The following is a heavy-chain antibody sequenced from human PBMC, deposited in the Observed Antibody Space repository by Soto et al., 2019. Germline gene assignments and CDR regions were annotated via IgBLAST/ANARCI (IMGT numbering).Heavy chain of an antibody. V-gene: IGHV3-23*01. J-gene: IGHJ4*02. CDR3: TSHQIAICDY. Sequence: EVQLLESGGGLVQPGGSLRLSCEASGFAFSQFDMSWVRQAPGKGLEWVSAISASGSTRPYTDSVRGRFTISRDNIRNTVDLQMNNLRAEDTAVYYCTSHQIAICDYWGRGTLVTVSS. D-gene: IGHD2-2*02. CDR1: GFAFSQFD. CDR2: ISASGSTR.